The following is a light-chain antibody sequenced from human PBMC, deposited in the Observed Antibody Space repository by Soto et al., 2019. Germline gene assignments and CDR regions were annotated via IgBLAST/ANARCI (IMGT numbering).Light chain of an antibody. CDR3: GTWDSSLSAYV. J-gene: IGLJ1*01. Sequence: QSVLTQPPSVSAAPGQKVTISCSGSSSNIGNNYVSWYRQLPGTAPKLLIYDNNKRPSGIPDRFSDSKSGTSATLGITGLQTGDEADYYCGTWDSSLSAYVFGTGTKVTVL. CDR1: SSNIGNNY. CDR2: DNN. V-gene: IGLV1-51*01.